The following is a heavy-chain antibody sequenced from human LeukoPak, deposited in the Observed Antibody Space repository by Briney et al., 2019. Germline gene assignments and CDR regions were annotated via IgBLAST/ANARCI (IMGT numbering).Heavy chain of an antibody. J-gene: IGHJ5*02. CDR1: NGSISTTY. D-gene: IGHD6-19*01. CDR2: IHYSGNT. Sequence: KPSETLSLTCSVSNGSISTTYWSWIRQPPGKGLEWIGNIHYSGNTNYNSSLKSRVTISVDKSKNQFSLKLSSVTAADTAVYYCARDQQYSSGWYNWFDPWGQGTLVTVSS. V-gene: IGHV4-59*12. CDR3: ARDQQYSSGWYNWFDP.